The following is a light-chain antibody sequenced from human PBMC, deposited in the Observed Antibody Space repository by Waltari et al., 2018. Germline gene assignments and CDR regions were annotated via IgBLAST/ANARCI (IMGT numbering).Light chain of an antibody. CDR3: QQYGSSPWT. V-gene: IGKV3-20*01. CDR2: GAS. Sequence: CRASQRVSRSYLAWYQQKPGQAPRLLIYGASSRATGIPDRFSGSGSGTDFTLTISRLEPEDFAVYYCQQYGSSPWTFGQGTKVEIK. CDR1: QRVSRSY. J-gene: IGKJ1*01.